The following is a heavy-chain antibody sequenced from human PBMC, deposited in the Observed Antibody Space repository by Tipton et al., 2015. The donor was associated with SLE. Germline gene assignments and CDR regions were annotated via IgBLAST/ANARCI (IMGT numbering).Heavy chain of an antibody. CDR2: VYDSGSTSGST. CDR1: GGSISEYY. Sequence: TLSLTCTVSGGSISEYYWSWIRQPPGKGLEWIGYVYDSGSTSGSTNYNPSHKSRVTISVDTSKNQFSLTLGSVTAADTAVYYCARRYRNPAPESLDIWGQGTVVTVSS. CDR3: ARRYRNPAPESLDI. J-gene: IGHJ3*02. D-gene: IGHD1-14*01. V-gene: IGHV4-4*08.